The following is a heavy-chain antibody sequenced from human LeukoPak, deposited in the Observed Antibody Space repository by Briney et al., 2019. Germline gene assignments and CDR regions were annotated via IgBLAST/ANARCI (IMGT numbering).Heavy chain of an antibody. J-gene: IGHJ4*01. CDR1: GYTFRNYV. CDR2: ISTYTGDS. D-gene: IGHD4-17*01. CDR3: ARTMTTMTTHGELDF. V-gene: IGHV1-18*01. Sequence: ASVKVSCKASGYTFRNYVLTWVRQAPGQGLEWMGRISTYTGDSNYAQKFQGRVTMTTDTSTSTAYMELTNLSSDDTAMYYCARTMTTMTTHGELDFWGQEPWSPSRQ.